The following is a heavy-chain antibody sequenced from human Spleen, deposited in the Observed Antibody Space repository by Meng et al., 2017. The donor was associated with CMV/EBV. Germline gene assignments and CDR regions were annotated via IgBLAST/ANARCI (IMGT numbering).Heavy chain of an antibody. CDR2: INPSGGST. D-gene: IGHD3-9*01. CDR3: ARDFSYYDILTGWGRGEYGMDV. Sequence: ASVKVSCKASGDTFTSYYMHWVRQAPGQGLEWMGIINPSGGSTSYAQKFQGRVTMTRDTYTSTVYMELSSLRSEDTAVYYCARDFSYYDILTGWGRGEYGMDVWGQGTTVTVSS. J-gene: IGHJ6*02. V-gene: IGHV1-46*01. CDR1: GDTFTSYY.